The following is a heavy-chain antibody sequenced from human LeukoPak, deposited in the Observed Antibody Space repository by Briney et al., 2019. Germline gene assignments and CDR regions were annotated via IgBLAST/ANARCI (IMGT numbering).Heavy chain of an antibody. CDR3: AREVRDIVVVPAADDAFDI. Sequence: SVKVSCKASGYTFTRYYMHWVRQAPGQGLEWMGGIIPIFGTANYAQKFQGRVTITADESTSTAYMELSSLRSEDTAVYYCAREVRDIVVVPAADDAFDIWGQGTMVTVSS. CDR2: IIPIFGTA. V-gene: IGHV1-69*13. CDR1: GYTFTRYY. D-gene: IGHD2-2*01. J-gene: IGHJ3*02.